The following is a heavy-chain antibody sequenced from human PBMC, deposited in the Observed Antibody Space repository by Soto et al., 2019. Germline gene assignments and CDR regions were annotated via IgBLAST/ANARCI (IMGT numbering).Heavy chain of an antibody. Sequence: PGGSLRLSCGVSGFTVTSNGVSWVRQAPGKGLEWVSAISGNGGSTYYADSVKGRFTISRDNSKNTLYLQMNSLRAEDTAVYYCAIPSGLTVTGPDYWGQGTLVTVS. D-gene: IGHD6-19*01. CDR2: ISGNGGST. J-gene: IGHJ4*02. V-gene: IGHV3-23*01. CDR1: GFTVTSNG. CDR3: AIPSGLTVTGPDY.